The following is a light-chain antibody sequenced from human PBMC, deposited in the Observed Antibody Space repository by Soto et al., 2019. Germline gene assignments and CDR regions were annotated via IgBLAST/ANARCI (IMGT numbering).Light chain of an antibody. V-gene: IGKV1-9*01. CDR2: AAS. Sequence: DVQLTQSPPFVSASVGDRVTITCRASQDISNSLGWYQQESGKAPKLLIYAASTLHSGVPSRFSGRQSGTEFTLTIDNLQAEDSATYYWQQLHHYPDTFGQGTKLEIK. J-gene: IGKJ2*01. CDR3: QQLHHYPDT. CDR1: QDISNS.